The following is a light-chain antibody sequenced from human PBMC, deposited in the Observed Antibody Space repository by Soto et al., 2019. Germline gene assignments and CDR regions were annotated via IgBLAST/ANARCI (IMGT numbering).Light chain of an antibody. CDR3: QQYGSPLT. V-gene: IGKV3-20*01. Sequence: VLTQSPATLSSSPGERATLSSTTNEPFNSPYLAWYQQKPGQAPRLLIYGASNRATGIPDRFSGSGSGADFTLTISRLEPEDFAVYYYQQYGSPLTVGGGTKVEI. CDR1: EPFNSPY. CDR2: GAS. J-gene: IGKJ4*01.